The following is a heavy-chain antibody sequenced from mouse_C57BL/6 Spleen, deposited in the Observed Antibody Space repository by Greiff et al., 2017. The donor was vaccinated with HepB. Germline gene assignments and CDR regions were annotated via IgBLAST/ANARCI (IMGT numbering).Heavy chain of an antibody. CDR2: INPNNGGT. CDR1: GYTFTDYN. V-gene: IGHV1-18*01. J-gene: IGHJ2*01. D-gene: IGHD2-4*01. CDR3: ARNPSTMITRGLYYFDY. Sequence: VQLQQSGPELVKPGASVKIPCKASGYTFTDYNMDWVKQSHGKSLEWIGDINPNNGGTIYNQKFKGKATLTVDKSSSTAYMELRSLTSEDTAVYYCARNPSTMITRGLYYFDYWGQGTTLTVSS.